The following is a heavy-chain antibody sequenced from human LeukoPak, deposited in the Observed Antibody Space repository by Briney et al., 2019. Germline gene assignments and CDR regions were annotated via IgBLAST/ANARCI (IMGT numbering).Heavy chain of an antibody. D-gene: IGHD3-9*01. J-gene: IGHJ5*01. CDR3: ARTPTGFPNWFDS. CDR2: VTYIGNT. Sequence: SETLSLTCSVSGASVTTYPYYWTWIRQPPGKGLEWIGSVTYIGNTFYNPSLQSRVTIPIDASKNQFSLNLSSVTAADTAIYFCARTPTGFPNWFDSWGRGTPVTVSS. CDR1: GASVTTYPYY. V-gene: IGHV4-39*07.